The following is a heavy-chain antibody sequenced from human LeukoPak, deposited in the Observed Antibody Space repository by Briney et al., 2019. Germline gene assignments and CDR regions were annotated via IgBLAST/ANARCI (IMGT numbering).Heavy chain of an antibody. Sequence: GGSLRLSCAASRFTFSSYWMHWVRQAPGKGLVWVSRINSDGGTTTYADSVKGRFTISRDNAKSTLYLQMNSLRIEDTAVYYCAISRYSGTSLDYWGQGSLVTVPS. D-gene: IGHD1-26*01. CDR3: AISRYSGTSLDY. CDR2: INSDGGTT. J-gene: IGHJ4*02. V-gene: IGHV3-74*01. CDR1: RFTFSSYW.